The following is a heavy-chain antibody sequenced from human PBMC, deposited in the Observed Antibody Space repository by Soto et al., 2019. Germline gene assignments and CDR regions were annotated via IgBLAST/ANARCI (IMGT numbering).Heavy chain of an antibody. D-gene: IGHD6-19*01. J-gene: IGHJ6*02. CDR2: MYYNGGT. V-gene: IGHV4-39*01. Sequence: QLQLQESGPGLVKPSETLSLTCTVYGDSITSSGYYWGWIRQPPGKGLEWIGSMYYNGGTHYNPSLQPRVTISADTYTNHISLKLTTMTAADTAMYYCARHGVTSGWYPRMYFYVMNVWGQGPTVTVSS. CDR1: GDSITSSGYY. CDR3: ARHGVTSGWYPRMYFYVMNV.